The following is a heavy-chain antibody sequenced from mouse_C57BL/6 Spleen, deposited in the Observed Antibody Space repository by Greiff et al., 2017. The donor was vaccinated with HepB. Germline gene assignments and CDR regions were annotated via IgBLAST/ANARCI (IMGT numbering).Heavy chain of an antibody. D-gene: IGHD2-4*01. J-gene: IGHJ3*01. CDR1: GYTFTSYW. CDR3: ARNDYPFAY. V-gene: IGHV1-69*01. CDR2: IDPSDSYT. Sequence: QVQLQQSGAELVMPGASVKLSCKASGYTFTSYWMHWVKQRPGQGLEWIGEIDPSDSYTNYNQKFKGKSTLTVDKSSSTAYMQLSSLTSEDSAVYYCARNDYPFAYWGQGTLVTVSA.